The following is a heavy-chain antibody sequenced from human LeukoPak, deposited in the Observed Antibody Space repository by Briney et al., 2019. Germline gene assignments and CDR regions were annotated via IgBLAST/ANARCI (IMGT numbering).Heavy chain of an antibody. V-gene: IGHV1-46*01. CDR3: ARARITMVRGVVIDP. CDR1: GYTFTSYY. J-gene: IGHJ5*02. D-gene: IGHD3-10*01. Sequence: ASVKVSRKASGYTFTSYYMHWVRQPPGQGLEWMGIINPSGGSTSYAQKFQGRVTMTRDMSTSTVYMELSSLRSEDTAVYYCARARITMVRGVVIDPWGQGTLVTVSS. CDR2: INPSGGST.